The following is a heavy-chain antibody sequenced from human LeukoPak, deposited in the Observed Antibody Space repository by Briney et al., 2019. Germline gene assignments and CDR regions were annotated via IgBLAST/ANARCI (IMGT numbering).Heavy chain of an antibody. CDR1: GYTFTGYY. Sequence: GASVKVSCKASGYTFTGYYMRWVRQAPGRGLEWMGWINPNSGGTNYAQKFQGRVTMTRDTSISTAYMELSRLRSDDTAVYYCARVDPITMVIDYWGQGTLVTVSS. D-gene: IGHD3-10*01. V-gene: IGHV1-2*02. J-gene: IGHJ4*02. CDR2: INPNSGGT. CDR3: ARVDPITMVIDY.